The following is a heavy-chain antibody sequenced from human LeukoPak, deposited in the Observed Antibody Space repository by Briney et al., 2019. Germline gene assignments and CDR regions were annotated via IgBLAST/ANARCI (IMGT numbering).Heavy chain of an antibody. CDR3: ARDRRYYDSSGDY. Sequence: GGSLRLSCAASGFTFSSYSMNWVRQAPGKGLEWVSSISSSSSYIYYADSVKGRFTISRDNAKNSLYLRMNSLRAEDTAVYYCARDRRYYDSSGDYWGQGTLVTVSS. D-gene: IGHD3-22*01. CDR2: ISSSSSYI. V-gene: IGHV3-21*01. J-gene: IGHJ4*02. CDR1: GFTFSSYS.